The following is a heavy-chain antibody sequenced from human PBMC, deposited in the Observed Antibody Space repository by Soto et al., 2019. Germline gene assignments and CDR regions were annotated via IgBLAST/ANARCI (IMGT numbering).Heavy chain of an antibody. V-gene: IGHV3-23*01. CDR1: GFTFSSFA. CDR2: MSGSGATT. CDR3: ARIPYRGSDCFVFYFDH. Sequence: EVQVLESGGGLVQPGGSLRLSCVASGFTFSSFAMTWVRQAPGKGLEWVSAMSGSGATTYYADSVKGRFTISRDNSKNPLLLEMTSLGAEDTAVYYCARIPYRGSDCFVFYFDHWGQGTLVTVSS. J-gene: IGHJ4*02. D-gene: IGHD2-21*02.